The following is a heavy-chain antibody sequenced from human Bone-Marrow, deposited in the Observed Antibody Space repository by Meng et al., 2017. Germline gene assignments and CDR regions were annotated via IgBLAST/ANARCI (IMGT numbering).Heavy chain of an antibody. CDR1: GYTFTAYW. J-gene: IGHJ4*02. V-gene: IGHV1-2*06. D-gene: IGHD1-1*01. CDR3: ANWNDGLLNY. CDR2: INPNSGGT. Sequence: QVQVVQSGAEVKNPGASVKVSCKPSGYTFTAYWLHWVRQAPGQGLEWMGRINPNSGGTNYAQKFQGRVTMTRDTSISTAYMELSRLRSDDTAVYYCANWNDGLLNYWGQGTLVTVSS.